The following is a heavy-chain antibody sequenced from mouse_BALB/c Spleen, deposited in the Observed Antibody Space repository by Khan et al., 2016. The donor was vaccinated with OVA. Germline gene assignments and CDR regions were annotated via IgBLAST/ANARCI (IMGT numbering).Heavy chain of an antibody. V-gene: IGHV3-2*02. CDR1: GYSITSDYA. J-gene: IGHJ4*01. D-gene: IGHD2-3*01. Sequence: VQLKQSGPGLVKPSQSLYLTCTVTGYSITSDYAWNWIRQFPGNKLEWMGYINYNGSTNYNPALKSQISLTRDNSYNQSFLQLNSVTTADTATYYVARDGSRYKNAMDYWGQGTSVTVSA. CDR2: INYNGST. CDR3: ARDGSRYKNAMDY.